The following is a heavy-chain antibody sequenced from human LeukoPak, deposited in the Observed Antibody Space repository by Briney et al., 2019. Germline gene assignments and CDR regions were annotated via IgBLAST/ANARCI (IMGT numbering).Heavy chain of an antibody. V-gene: IGHV3-21*01. CDR2: ISSNSAYI. CDR1: GFSFSDYA. Sequence: PGGSLRLSCAASGFSFSDYAMDWVRQAPGKGLEWVSAISSNSAYIFYAESVEGRFTISRDNAKSSVSLQMNSLRDDDTAVYYCAKDQASFYFGSGTYSFDYWGPGTLVTVSS. J-gene: IGHJ4*02. CDR3: AKDQASFYFGSGTYSFDY. D-gene: IGHD3-10*01.